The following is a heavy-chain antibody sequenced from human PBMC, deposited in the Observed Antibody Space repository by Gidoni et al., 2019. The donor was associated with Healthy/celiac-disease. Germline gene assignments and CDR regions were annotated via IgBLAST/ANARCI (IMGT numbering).Heavy chain of an antibody. D-gene: IGHD5-18*01. V-gene: IGHV3-72*01. CDR1: GFTFSDHY. CDR2: TRNKANSYTT. J-gene: IGHJ4*02. Sequence: EVQLVESGGGLVQPGGSLRLSCAASGFTFSDHYMDWVRQAPGKGLEWVGRTRNKANSYTTEYAASVKGRFTISRDDSKNSLYLQMNSLKTEDTAVYYCARGGGYSYGPDYWGQGTLVTVSS. CDR3: ARGGGYSYGPDY.